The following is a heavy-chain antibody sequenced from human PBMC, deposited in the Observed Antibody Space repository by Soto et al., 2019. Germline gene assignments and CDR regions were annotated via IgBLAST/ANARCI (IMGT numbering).Heavy chain of an antibody. CDR1: GGTFSSYA. J-gene: IGHJ3*02. Sequence: GASVKVSCKASGGTFSSYAISWVRQAPGQGLEWMGGIIPIFGTANYAQKFQGRVTITADESTSTAYMELSSLRSEDTAVYYCASETRGVMRAFDIWGKGTMVTV. V-gene: IGHV1-69*13. CDR2: IIPIFGTA. CDR3: ASETRGVMRAFDI. D-gene: IGHD3-16*01.